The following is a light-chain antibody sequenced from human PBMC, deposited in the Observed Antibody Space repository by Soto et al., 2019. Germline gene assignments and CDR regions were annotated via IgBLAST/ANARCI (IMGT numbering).Light chain of an antibody. CDR1: SSNIGKNY. CDR2: DND. V-gene: IGLV1-51*01. J-gene: IGLJ2*01. Sequence: QSVLTQPPSGSAAPGQKVTISCSGSSSNIGKNYVSWYQQLPGKAPRLLIYDNDKRPSGIPDRFSGSKSGTSATLGITGLQTGDEADYYCGTWDSSLSAVVFGGGTKLTVL. CDR3: GTWDSSLSAVV.